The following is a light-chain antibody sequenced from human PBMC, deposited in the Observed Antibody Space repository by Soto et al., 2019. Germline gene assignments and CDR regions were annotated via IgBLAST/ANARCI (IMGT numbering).Light chain of an antibody. CDR3: SSYRSSNTVV. J-gene: IGLJ2*01. V-gene: IGLV2-14*01. CDR2: EVS. Sequence: QSALTQPASVSGSPGQSITISCTGTRSDVGGYNYVSWYQQHPGKAPKLMIYEVSNRPSGLSNRFSGSKSGNTASLTISGLQAEDEADYYCSSYRSSNTVVFGGGTKVTVL. CDR1: RSDVGGYNY.